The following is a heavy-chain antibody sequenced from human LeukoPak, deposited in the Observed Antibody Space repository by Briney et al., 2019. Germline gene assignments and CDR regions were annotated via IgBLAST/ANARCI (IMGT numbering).Heavy chain of an antibody. J-gene: IGHJ4*02. CDR3: AREGSYYNGLDY. Sequence: GGSLRLSCAASGFTFSSCGMHWVRQAPGKGLEWVAVIWYDGSNKYYADSVKGRFTISRDNSKNTLYLQMNSLRAEDTAVYYCAREGSYYNGLDYWGQGTLVTVSS. CDR1: GFTFSSCG. D-gene: IGHD3-10*01. V-gene: IGHV3-33*01. CDR2: IWYDGSNK.